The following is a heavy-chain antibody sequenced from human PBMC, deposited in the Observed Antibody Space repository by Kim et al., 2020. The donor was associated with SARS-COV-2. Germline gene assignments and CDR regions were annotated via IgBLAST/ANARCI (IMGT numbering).Heavy chain of an antibody. J-gene: IGHJ6*02. Sequence: NDAQKFQGRVTNTADESTSTAYMELSSLRSEDAAVYYCARAGDYYYGMDVWGQGTTVTVSS. D-gene: IGHD3-10*01. V-gene: IGHV1-69*01. CDR3: ARAGDYYYGMDV.